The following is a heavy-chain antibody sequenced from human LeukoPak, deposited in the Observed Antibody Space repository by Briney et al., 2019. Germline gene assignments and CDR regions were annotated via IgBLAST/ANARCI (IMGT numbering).Heavy chain of an antibody. J-gene: IGHJ6*02. CDR2: FDPEDGET. D-gene: IGHD2-2*01. CDR3: ATAPVPRHPSYYYYYGMDV. CDR1: GYTLTELS. V-gene: IGHV1-24*01. Sequence: GASVKVSCKVSGYTLTELSMHWVRQAPGKGLEWVGGFDPEDGETIYAQKFQGRVTMTEDTSTDTAYMELSSLRSEDTAVYYCATAPVPRHPSYYYYYGMDVWGQGTTVTVSS.